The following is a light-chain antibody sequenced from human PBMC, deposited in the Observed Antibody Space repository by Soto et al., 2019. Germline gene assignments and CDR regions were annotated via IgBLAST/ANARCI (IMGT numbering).Light chain of an antibody. CDR1: SSNIGAGYD. CDR2: GNS. V-gene: IGLV1-40*01. J-gene: IGLJ3*02. CDR3: QSYDSSLSGCV. Sequence: QLVLTQPPSVSGAPGQRVTISCTGSSSNIGAGYDVHWYQQLPGTAPKLLISGNSNRPSGVPDRFSGSKSGTSASLAITGLQAEDEADYYCQSYDSSLSGCVFGGGTKVTVL.